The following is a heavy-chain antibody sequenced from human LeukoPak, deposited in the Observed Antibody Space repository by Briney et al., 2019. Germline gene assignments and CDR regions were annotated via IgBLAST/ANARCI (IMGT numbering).Heavy chain of an antibody. J-gene: IGHJ4*02. CDR3: ARRPKQPGFWSGYVDY. D-gene: IGHD3-3*01. CDR1: GGSIRSSSHN. Sequence: PSETPSLTCTASGGSIRSSSHNWDWIRQPPGKGLEYIGSIFYSGSTYYNPSLTSRVTISVDTSKNQFSLKLSSVTAADTAVYYCARRPKQPGFWSGYVDYWGQGILVTVSP. V-gene: IGHV4-39*01. CDR2: IFYSGST.